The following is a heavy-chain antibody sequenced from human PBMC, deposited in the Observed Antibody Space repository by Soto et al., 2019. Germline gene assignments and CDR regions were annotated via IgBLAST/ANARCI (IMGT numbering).Heavy chain of an antibody. Sequence: PSETLSLTCAVYGGSFSGYYWSWIRQPPGKGLEWIGEINHSGSTNYNPSLKSRVTISVDTSKNQFSLKLSSVTAADTAVYYCAGYSSSGGWFDPWGQGTLVTVSS. CDR2: INHSGST. CDR3: AGYSSSGGWFDP. D-gene: IGHD6-13*01. V-gene: IGHV4-34*01. CDR1: GGSFSGYY. J-gene: IGHJ5*02.